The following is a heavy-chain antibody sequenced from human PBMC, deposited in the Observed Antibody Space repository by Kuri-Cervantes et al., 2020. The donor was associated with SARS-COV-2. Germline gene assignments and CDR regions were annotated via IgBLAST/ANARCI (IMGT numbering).Heavy chain of an antibody. CDR1: GGTFSSYA. Sequence: SVKVSCKASGGTFSSYAISWVRQAPGQGLEWMGGIIPIFGTANYAQKFQGRVTITADKSTSTAYMELRSLRSDDTAVYYCARVRKITGTTPDYWGQGTLVTVSS. V-gene: IGHV1-69*06. CDR3: ARVRKITGTTPDY. D-gene: IGHD1-7*01. CDR2: IIPIFGTA. J-gene: IGHJ4*02.